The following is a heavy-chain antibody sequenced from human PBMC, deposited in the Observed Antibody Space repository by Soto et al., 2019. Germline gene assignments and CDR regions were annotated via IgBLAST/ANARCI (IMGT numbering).Heavy chain of an antibody. D-gene: IGHD3-22*01. CDR1: GGSISSGGYY. Sequence: LSLTCTVSGGSISSGGYYWSWIRQPPGKCLEWIGYIYYSGRTYYNPSLKSRVTISVDTSKNQFSLKLSTVTAADPAVHYCARDNYDSSGYLGYVQHWGQGTLVTVSS. CDR3: ARDNYDSSGYLGYVQH. V-gene: IGHV4-31*02. J-gene: IGHJ1*01. CDR2: IYYSGRT.